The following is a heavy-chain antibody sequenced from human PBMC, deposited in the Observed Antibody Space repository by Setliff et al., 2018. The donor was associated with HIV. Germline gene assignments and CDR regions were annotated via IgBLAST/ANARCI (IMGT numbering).Heavy chain of an antibody. D-gene: IGHD3-16*01. CDR3: VRGGSWGII. Sequence: KSSETLSLTCTVSGYSISTGYNWGCIRQPPGKGLGWIGSMHHSGGTYYNPSLKTRVTISLDTSKNQFSLNLSSVTAADTAVYYCVRGGSWGIIWGQGTVVTVSS. CDR2: MHHSGGT. V-gene: IGHV4-38-2*02. J-gene: IGHJ3*02. CDR1: GYSISTGYN.